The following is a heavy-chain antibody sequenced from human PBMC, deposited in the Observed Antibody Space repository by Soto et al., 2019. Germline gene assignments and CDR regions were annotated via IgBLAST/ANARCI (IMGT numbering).Heavy chain of an antibody. CDR1: GFSFSSYS. Sequence: EVQRVESGGGLVKPGGSLRLSCAASGFSFSSYSMNWVRQAPGKGLEWVSSISSSASHINYADSVKGRFTISRDNAKNSMYLQMNSLRADDTAVYYCARGYTGYCSGGTCYWFDPWGQGTLVTVSS. V-gene: IGHV3-21*06. D-gene: IGHD2-15*01. CDR2: ISSSASHI. CDR3: ARGYTGYCSGGTCYWFDP. J-gene: IGHJ5*02.